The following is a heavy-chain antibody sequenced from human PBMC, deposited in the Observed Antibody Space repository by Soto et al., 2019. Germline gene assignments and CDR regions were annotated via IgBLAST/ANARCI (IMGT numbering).Heavy chain of an antibody. D-gene: IGHD2-2*01. CDR1: GGTFSSYA. V-gene: IGHV1-69*13. CDR2: IIPIFGTA. CDR3: ARAPGYCSSTSCYPGKFYYYHGMDV. Sequence: ASVKVSCKASGGTFSSYAISWVRQAPGQGLEWMGGIIPIFGTANYAQKFQGRVTITADESTSTAYMELSSLRSEDTAVYYCARAPGYCSSTSCYPGKFYYYHGMDVWGQGTTVTVSS. J-gene: IGHJ6*02.